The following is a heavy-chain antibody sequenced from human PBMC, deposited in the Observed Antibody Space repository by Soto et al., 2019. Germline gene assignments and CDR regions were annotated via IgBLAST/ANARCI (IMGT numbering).Heavy chain of an antibody. CDR1: VFTFSSYG. V-gene: IGHV3-30*18. CDR2: ISYDGSNK. Sequence: WWSLRLSCSASVFTFSSYGMHWFRQAPGNGLEWVAVISYDGSNKYYADSVKGRFTISRDNSKNTLYLQMNSLRAEDTAVYYCAKATPPLYSGYDSGALDIWGQGTMVTVSS. D-gene: IGHD5-12*01. J-gene: IGHJ3*02. CDR3: AKATPPLYSGYDSGALDI.